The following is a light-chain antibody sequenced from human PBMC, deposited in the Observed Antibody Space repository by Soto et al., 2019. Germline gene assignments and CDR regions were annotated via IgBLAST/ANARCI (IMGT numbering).Light chain of an antibody. J-gene: IGKJ1*01. CDR3: QQYGSSSWT. Sequence: EIVLTQSPGTLSLSPGEKATKSCRASQSVSGSYLAWYQQKPGQALRLLIYGASSRATGIPDRFSGSGSGTDFTLTISRLEPEDFAVYYCQQYGSSSWTFGQGTKVDIK. CDR1: QSVSGSY. CDR2: GAS. V-gene: IGKV3-20*01.